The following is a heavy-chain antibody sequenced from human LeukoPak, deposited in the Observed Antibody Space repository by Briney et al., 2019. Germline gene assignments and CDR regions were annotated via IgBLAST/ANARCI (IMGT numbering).Heavy chain of an antibody. CDR2: ISSTSDYI. CDR1: GYTFSHYS. Sequence: GGSLGLSCAASGYTFSHYSVNWVRQAPGKGLECVSSISSTSDYIYYADSVKGRFTISRDNTKSSLYLQMNSLRAEDTAVYYCVSGNDPDSTWENYRLDAFDIWGQGTTVIVSS. J-gene: IGHJ3*02. D-gene: IGHD3-16*02. V-gene: IGHV3-21*01. CDR3: VSGNDPDSTWENYRLDAFDI.